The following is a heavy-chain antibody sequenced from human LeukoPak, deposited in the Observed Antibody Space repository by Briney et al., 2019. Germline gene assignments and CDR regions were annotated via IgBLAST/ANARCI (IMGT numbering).Heavy chain of an antibody. CDR2: IIPILGIA. CDR1: GGTFSSYA. CDR3: ARLDYYDSGGVVY. V-gene: IGHV1-69*04. J-gene: IGHJ4*02. Sequence: SVKVSCKASGGTFSSYAISWVRQAPGQGLEWMGRIIPILGIANYAQKFQGRVTITADKSTSTAYMELSSLRSEDTAAYYCARLDYYDSGGVVYWGQGTLVTVSS. D-gene: IGHD3-22*01.